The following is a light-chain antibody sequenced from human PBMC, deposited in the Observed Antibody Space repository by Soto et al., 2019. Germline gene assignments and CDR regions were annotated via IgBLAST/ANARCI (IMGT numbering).Light chain of an antibody. Sequence: DIQMTQSPSSLSASVGGRVTITCRASQNIGISLNWYQQKPGAAPKLLIYAASTLQSGVPSRFSGSGSGTDFTLPISSLQPDDFATYYCQQGLRTLWTFGQGTKV. CDR3: QQGLRTLWT. J-gene: IGKJ1*01. CDR1: QNIGIS. CDR2: AAS. V-gene: IGKV1-39*01.